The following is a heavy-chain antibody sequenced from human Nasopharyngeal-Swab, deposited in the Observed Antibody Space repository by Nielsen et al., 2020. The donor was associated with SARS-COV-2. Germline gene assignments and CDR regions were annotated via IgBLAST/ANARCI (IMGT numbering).Heavy chain of an antibody. J-gene: IGHJ3*02. CDR1: GFTFSSYA. D-gene: IGHD3-16*01. CDR3: AKAGGAFDI. Sequence: GESLKISCAASGFTFSSYAMSWVRQAPGKGLEWVSAISGSGGSTYYADSVKGRFTISRDNSENTLYLQMNSLRAEDTAVYYCAKAGGAFDIWGQGTMVTVSS. CDR2: ISGSGGST. V-gene: IGHV3-23*01.